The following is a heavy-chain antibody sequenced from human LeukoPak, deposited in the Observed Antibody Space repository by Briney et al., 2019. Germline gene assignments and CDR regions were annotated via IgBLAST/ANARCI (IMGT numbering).Heavy chain of an antibody. CDR2: IRFDGTNN. D-gene: IGHD3-10*01. J-gene: IGHJ4*02. V-gene: IGHV3-30*02. CDR1: GFIFSDYG. CDR3: AKDPYYYGSGRLYSDY. Sequence: PGGSLRLSCGVSGFIFSDYGMHWVRQAPGKGLEWVASIRFDGTNNYYADSVKGRFTISRDNSRNTLYLQMNSLRAEDTAVYYCAKDPYYYGSGRLYSDYWGQGTLVTVSS.